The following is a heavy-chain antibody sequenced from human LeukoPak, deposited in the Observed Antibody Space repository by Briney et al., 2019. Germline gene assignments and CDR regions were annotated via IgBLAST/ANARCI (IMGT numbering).Heavy chain of an antibody. CDR1: GFTFSSYS. CDR3: ARAGAYCSSTSCQRAPFDY. CDR2: ISSSSSYI. Sequence: GGSLRLSCAASGFTFSSYSMNWVRQAPGKGLEWVSSISSSSSYIYYADSVKGRFTISRGNAKNSLYLQMNSLRAEDTAVYYCARAGAYCSSTSCQRAPFDYWGQGTLVTVSS. V-gene: IGHV3-21*01. J-gene: IGHJ4*02. D-gene: IGHD2-2*01.